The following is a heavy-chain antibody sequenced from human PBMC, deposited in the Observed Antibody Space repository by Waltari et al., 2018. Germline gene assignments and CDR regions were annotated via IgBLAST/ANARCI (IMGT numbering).Heavy chain of an antibody. CDR1: GFTFRTYG. D-gene: IGHD2-2*01. J-gene: IGHJ4*02. Sequence: EVQLLESGGGLIEPGGSLRLSCVGSGFTFRTYGMAWVRQAPGKGGEYASHMRGSDDDLRENANSVKGRFTVSRDNSKSTVYLEMKSLRVEDTAVYYCAKMVDGSSSMYDYWGQGTLVTVSS. V-gene: IGHV3-23*01. CDR3: AKMVDGSSSMYDY. CDR2: MRGSDDDLR.